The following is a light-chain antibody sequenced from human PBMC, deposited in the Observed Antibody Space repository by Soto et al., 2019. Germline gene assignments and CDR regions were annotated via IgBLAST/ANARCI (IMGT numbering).Light chain of an antibody. CDR3: QQYGSSPQMIT. CDR2: GAS. V-gene: IGKV3-20*01. Sequence: EIVLTQSPCTLSLSPGERATLSCRASQSVSSSYLAWYQQKPGQATRLLIYGASSRATGIPDRLSGSGSGTDFTLTISRLEPEDFAVYYCQQYGSSPQMITFGHGTRLEIK. J-gene: IGKJ5*01. CDR1: QSVSSSY.